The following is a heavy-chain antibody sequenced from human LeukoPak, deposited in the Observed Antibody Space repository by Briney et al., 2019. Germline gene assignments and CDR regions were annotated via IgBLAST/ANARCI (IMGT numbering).Heavy chain of an antibody. J-gene: IGHJ4*02. CDR3: ARGRGPFGYYFDY. CDR2: INHSGST. CDR1: SGSFSGYY. Sequence: SETLSLTCAVYSGSFSGYYWSWIRQPPGKGLEWIGEINHSGSTNYNPSLKSRVTISVDTSKNQFSLKLSSVTAADTAVYYCARGRGPFGYYFDYWGQGTLVTVSS. D-gene: IGHD3-22*01. V-gene: IGHV4-34*01.